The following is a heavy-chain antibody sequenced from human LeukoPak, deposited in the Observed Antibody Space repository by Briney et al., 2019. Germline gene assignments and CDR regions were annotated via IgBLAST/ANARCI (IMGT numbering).Heavy chain of an antibody. CDR2: VSKSDGTT. V-gene: IGHV3-23*01. J-gene: IGHJ6*02. Sequence: PGGSLRLSCAASGFTFTTYAMSWVRQAPGKGLEWVSSVSKSDGTTYYADSVKGRLTISRDNSKNTLHLQMNGLRAEDTAVYYCARGSYGMDVWGQETTVTVSS. CDR3: ARGSYGMDV. CDR1: GFTFTTYA.